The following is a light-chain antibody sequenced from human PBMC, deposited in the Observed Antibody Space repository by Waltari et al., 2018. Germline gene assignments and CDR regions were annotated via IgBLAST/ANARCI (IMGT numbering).Light chain of an antibody. CDR1: QSISSY. V-gene: IGKV1-39*01. J-gene: IGKJ3*01. CDR3: QQYDNLPV. CDR2: AAS. Sequence: DIQMTQSPSSLSASVGDRVTITCRASQSISSYLNWYQQKPGKAPKLLIYAASSLQSGVPSRFSGSGSGTDFTLTISSLQPEDFATYYCQQYDNLPVFGPGTKVDIK.